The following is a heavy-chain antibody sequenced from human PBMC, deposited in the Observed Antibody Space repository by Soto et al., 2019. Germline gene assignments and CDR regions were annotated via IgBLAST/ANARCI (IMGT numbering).Heavy chain of an antibody. Sequence: ASVKVSCKASGYTFTTYYMHWVRQAPGQGLEWMGIISPDGGRTSYAQKFQGRVAMTRDTSTSTVYMELSSLRSEDTAVYYCARGPPRYPDEFDYWGQGTLVTVSP. J-gene: IGHJ4*02. CDR1: GYTFTTYY. D-gene: IGHD3-16*01. V-gene: IGHV1-46*01. CDR2: ISPDGGRT. CDR3: ARGPPRYPDEFDY.